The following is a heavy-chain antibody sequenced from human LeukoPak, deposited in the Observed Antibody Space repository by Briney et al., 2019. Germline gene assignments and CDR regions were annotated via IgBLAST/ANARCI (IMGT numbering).Heavy chain of an antibody. J-gene: IGHJ4*02. Sequence: SETLSLTCAVFGGSFSSYYWSWIRQTPGKGLEWIGEINHSGRTNYNPSLKSRVTLSVDTSKNQFSLKMSSVTAADTAVYYCARQIRKAWGLDYWGQGTRVTVSS. CDR2: INHSGRT. CDR3: ARQIRKAWGLDY. D-gene: IGHD3-16*01. CDR1: GGSFSSYY. V-gene: IGHV4-34*01.